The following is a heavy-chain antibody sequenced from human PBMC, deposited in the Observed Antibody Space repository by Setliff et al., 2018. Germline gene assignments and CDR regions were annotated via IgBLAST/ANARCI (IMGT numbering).Heavy chain of an antibody. J-gene: IGHJ6*03. CDR2: IYSGGST. CDR1: GFTVSSNY. D-gene: IGHD6-19*01. Sequence: PGGSLRLSCAASGFTVSSNYMSWVRQAPGKGLEWVSVIYSGGSTYYADSVKGRFTISRDNSKNTLYLQMNSLRAEDTAVYYCARAVAGNYYYYYYMDVWGKGTTVTAP. CDR3: ARAVAGNYYYYYYMDV. V-gene: IGHV3-53*01.